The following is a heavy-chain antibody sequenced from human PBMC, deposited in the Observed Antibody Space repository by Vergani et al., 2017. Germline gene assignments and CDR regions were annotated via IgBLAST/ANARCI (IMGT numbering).Heavy chain of an antibody. D-gene: IGHD5-18*01. CDR1: GGPISSYY. J-gene: IGHJ4*02. Sequence: QVQLQESGPGLVKPSQTLSLTCTVPGGPISSYYWSWIRQPAGKGLEWIGRIYTSGSTNYNPSLKSRVTISVDTSKNQFSLKLSSVTAADTAVYYCARGGGTAMVAYFDYWGQGTLVTVSS. CDR2: IYTSGST. CDR3: ARGGGTAMVAYFDY. V-gene: IGHV4-4*07.